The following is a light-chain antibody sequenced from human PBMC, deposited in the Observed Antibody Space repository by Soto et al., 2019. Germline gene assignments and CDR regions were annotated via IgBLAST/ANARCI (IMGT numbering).Light chain of an antibody. CDR1: QSVLHTSYNKNY. CDR3: QQSYSSPLT. Sequence: DIVMTQSPDSLAVSLGERDTINCKSSQSVLHTSYNKNYLAWYQQKPGHPPKVLIYWASTRESGVPDRFSGSGSGTDFTLTISDLQAEDVAVYYCQQSYSSPLTFGGGTKVEIK. J-gene: IGKJ4*01. CDR2: WAS. V-gene: IGKV4-1*01.